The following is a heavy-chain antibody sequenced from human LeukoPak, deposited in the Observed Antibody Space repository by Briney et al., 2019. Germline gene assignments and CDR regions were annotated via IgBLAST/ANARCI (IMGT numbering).Heavy chain of an antibody. D-gene: IGHD2-15*01. CDR3: ARGPVVVVADNWFDP. J-gene: IGHJ5*02. V-gene: IGHV4-30-4*01. Sequence: PSETLSLTCTVSGGSISSGDYYWNWIRQPPGKGLEWIGYIYYSGSTYYNPSLKSRVTISVDTSKNQFSLKLSSVTAADTAVYYCARGPVVVVADNWFDPWGQGTLVTVSS. CDR1: GGSISSGDYY. CDR2: IYYSGST.